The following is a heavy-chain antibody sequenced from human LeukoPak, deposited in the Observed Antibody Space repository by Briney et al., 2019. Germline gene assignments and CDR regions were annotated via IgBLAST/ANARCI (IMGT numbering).Heavy chain of an antibody. V-gene: IGHV3-30*02. CDR1: GFTFSSYG. Sequence: GGSLRLSCAASGFTFSSYGMHWVRQAPGKGLEWVAFIRYDGSNKYYADSVKGRFTISRDNSKNTLYLQMNSLRAEDTAVYYCAKAGFNHYYYYMDVWGKGTTVTVSS. CDR3: AKAGFNHYYYYMDV. CDR2: IRYDGSNK. J-gene: IGHJ6*03.